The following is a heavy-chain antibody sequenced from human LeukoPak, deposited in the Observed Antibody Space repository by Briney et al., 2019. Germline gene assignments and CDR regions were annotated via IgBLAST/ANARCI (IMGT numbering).Heavy chain of an antibody. CDR2: IYYSGST. J-gene: IGHJ4*02. D-gene: IGHD4-17*01. CDR1: GGSISSGGYY. Sequence: SQTLSLTCTVSGGSISSGGYYWSWIRQHPGKGLEWIGYIYYSGSTYYNPSLKSRVTISVDTSKNQFSLKLSSVTAADTAVYYCARDDYGDYVFDYWGQGTLVTVSS. CDR3: ARDDYGDYVFDY. V-gene: IGHV4-31*03.